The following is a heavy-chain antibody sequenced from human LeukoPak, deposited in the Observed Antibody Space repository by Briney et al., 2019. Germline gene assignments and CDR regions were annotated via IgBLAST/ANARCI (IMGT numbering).Heavy chain of an antibody. CDR3: AKSDCGGDCHLLDY. CDR2: FGGRGGTI. V-gene: IGHV3-23*01. D-gene: IGHD2-21*02. J-gene: IGHJ4*02. CDR1: GFTFSTYA. Sequence: GGSLRLSCAASGFTFSTYAMSWVRQAPGKGLEWVSHFGGRGGTIYYADSVRGRFTISRDNSKTTLYLQMTSLRAEDTAVYYCAKSDCGGDCHLLDYWGQGTLVTVSS.